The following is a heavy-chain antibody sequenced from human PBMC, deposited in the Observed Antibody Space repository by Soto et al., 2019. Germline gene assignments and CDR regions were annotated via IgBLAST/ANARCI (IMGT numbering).Heavy chain of an antibody. J-gene: IGHJ6*03. V-gene: IGHV3-33*08. D-gene: IGHD2-2*01. CDR3: ARGIVVPAANDYYYMDV. CDR2: INYDGSNK. Sequence: GGSLRLSCTTSGFTFNTYGMHWVRRAPGKGLEWVSIINYDGSNKYYADSVKGRFTISRDNAKNTLYLQMNSLRAEDTALYHCARGIVVPAANDYYYMDVWGKGTTVTVSS. CDR1: GFTFNTYG.